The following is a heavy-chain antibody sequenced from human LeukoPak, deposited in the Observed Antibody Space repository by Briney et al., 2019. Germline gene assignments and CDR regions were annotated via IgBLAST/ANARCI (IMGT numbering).Heavy chain of an antibody. Sequence: ASVKVSCKASGGTFSSYAISWVRQAPGQGLEWMGWIYPNTGGTDYAQNFQGRATITRDTSSSTVYMELRSLRSDDTAVYYCAREHQWASDYWGQGTLVTVSS. CDR1: GGTFSSYA. J-gene: IGHJ4*02. D-gene: IGHD1-26*01. V-gene: IGHV1-2*02. CDR2: IYPNTGGT. CDR3: AREHQWASDY.